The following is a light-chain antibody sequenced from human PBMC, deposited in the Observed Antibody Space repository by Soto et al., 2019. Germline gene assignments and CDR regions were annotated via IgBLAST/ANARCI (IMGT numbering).Light chain of an antibody. J-gene: IGLJ1*01. V-gene: IGLV2-23*01. CDR1: SSDVGSYNL. CDR2: EGR. CDR3: CSYAGSSTYYV. Sequence: QSVLTQPASVSGSPGQSITISCTGTSSDVGSYNLVSWYQQHPGKAPKLMIYEGRKRPSGVSNRFSGSKSGNTASLTISGLQAEDEADYCCCSYAGSSTYYVFGTGTKVTVL.